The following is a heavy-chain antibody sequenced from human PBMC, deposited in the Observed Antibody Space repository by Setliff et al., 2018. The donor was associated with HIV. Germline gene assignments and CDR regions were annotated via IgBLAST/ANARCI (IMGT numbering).Heavy chain of an antibody. V-gene: IGHV2-5*02. D-gene: IGHD6-19*01. Sequence: SGPTLVNPTQTLTLTCTFSGFSLSTSGVGVGWIRQPPGKALEWLALIYWDDNKRYRTSLKTRLTISKDTSKNQVVLTMTNMDPVDTATYYCARTGTVRIAVAGSGPSYYYYMDVWGKGTTVTVSS. CDR3: ARTGTVRIAVAGSGPSYYYYMDV. J-gene: IGHJ6*03. CDR1: GFSLSTSGVG. CDR2: IYWDDNK.